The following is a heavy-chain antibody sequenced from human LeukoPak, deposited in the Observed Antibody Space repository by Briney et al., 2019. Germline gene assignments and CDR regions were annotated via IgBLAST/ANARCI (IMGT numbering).Heavy chain of an antibody. CDR2: INHSGST. J-gene: IGHJ4*02. Sequence: SETLSLTCAVYGGSFSGYCWSWIRQPPGKGLEWIGEINHSGSTNYNPSLKSRVTISVDTSKNQFSLKLSSVTAADTAVYYCAANSADYNTLGSSYKVWGQGTLVTVSS. D-gene: IGHD3-10*01. CDR3: AANSADYNTLGSSYKV. CDR1: GGSFSGYC. V-gene: IGHV4-34*01.